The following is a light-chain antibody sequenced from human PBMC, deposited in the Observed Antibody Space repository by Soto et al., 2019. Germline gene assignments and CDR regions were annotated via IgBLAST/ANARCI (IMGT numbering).Light chain of an antibody. V-gene: IGKV1-5*01. CDR2: DAS. CDR1: HSINNR. CDR3: QQYNTFWT. Sequence: DMQMTQSPSTLSASVGDRVIITCRASHSINNRLAWYQQKPGKAPNLLISDASSLESGVPSRLRGSASGTEFTLTISSLKPDDSATYYCQQYNTFWTFGQGTQVDIK. J-gene: IGKJ1*01.